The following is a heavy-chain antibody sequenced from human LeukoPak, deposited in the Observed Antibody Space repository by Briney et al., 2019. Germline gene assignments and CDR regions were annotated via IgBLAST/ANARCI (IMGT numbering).Heavy chain of an antibody. D-gene: IGHD6-13*01. CDR3: ARALFGQQLVRGAFDI. CDR2: INHSGST. J-gene: IGHJ3*02. Sequence: SETLSLTCTVSGGSISSSSYYWGWIRQPPGKGLEWIGEINHSGSTNYNPSLKSRVTISVDTSKNQFSLRLNSVTAADTAVYYCARALFGQQLVRGAFDIWGQGTMVTVSS. V-gene: IGHV4-39*07. CDR1: GGSISSSSYY.